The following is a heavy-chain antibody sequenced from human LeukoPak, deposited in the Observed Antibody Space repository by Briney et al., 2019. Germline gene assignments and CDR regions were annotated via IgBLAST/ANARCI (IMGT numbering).Heavy chain of an antibody. V-gene: IGHV5-51*01. J-gene: IGHJ4*02. CDR2: IHPGDSDT. CDR3: ARQDGAAKCFFDY. D-gene: IGHD3-16*01. Sequence: GESLKISCKGSGYSFTYWIAWVRQMPGKGLEWMGIIHPGDSDTRYSPSFQGQVTISVDKSISTAYLQWSSLKASDTAMYYCARQDGAAKCFFDYWGQGTLVTVSS. CDR1: GYSFTYW.